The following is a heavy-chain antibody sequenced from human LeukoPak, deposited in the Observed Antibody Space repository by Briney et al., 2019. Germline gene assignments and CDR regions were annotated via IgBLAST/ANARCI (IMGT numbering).Heavy chain of an antibody. CDR1: GFTFSNYW. J-gene: IGHJ4*02. D-gene: IGHD7-27*01. CDR2: VNTDGIYT. CDR3: TKDLTGEVDY. V-gene: IGHV3-74*01. Sequence: GGSLRLSCAVSGFTFSNYWMHWVRQAPGKGLVWVSRVNTDGIYTTYADSVKGRFTISRDNAKNMLFLQMNSLTVEDTAVYYCTKDLTGEVDYWGQGILVTVSS.